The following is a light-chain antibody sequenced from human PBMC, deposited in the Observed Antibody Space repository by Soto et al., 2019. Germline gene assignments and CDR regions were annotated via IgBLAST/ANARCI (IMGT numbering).Light chain of an antibody. Sequence: EIVLTHSPDTLSLSPGYISTLSFSSSQSVSSSYLAWYQQKPGQAPSLLIYGASRRATGIPDRFSGSGSGTDFTLTISRLEPEDFAVYYCQQYDSSPITFGQGTRLEIK. J-gene: IGKJ5*01. V-gene: IGKV3-20*01. CDR2: GAS. CDR1: QSVSSSY. CDR3: QQYDSSPIT.